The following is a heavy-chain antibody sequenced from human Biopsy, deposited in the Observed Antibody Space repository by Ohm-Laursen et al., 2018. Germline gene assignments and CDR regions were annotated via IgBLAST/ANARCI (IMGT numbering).Heavy chain of an antibody. CDR3: ARNTGWYGDLYYFGY. D-gene: IGHD6-19*01. J-gene: IGHJ4*02. Sequence: ASVKVSCKSSGYSFTSYYMHWVRQAPGQGLEWMGMINPSGSTTSYPQIFQGRVTMTRDTSKSTVYMELSSLRSADTAVYFCARNTGWYGDLYYFGYWGQGTLVTVSS. CDR2: INPSGSTT. V-gene: IGHV1-46*01. CDR1: GYSFTSYY.